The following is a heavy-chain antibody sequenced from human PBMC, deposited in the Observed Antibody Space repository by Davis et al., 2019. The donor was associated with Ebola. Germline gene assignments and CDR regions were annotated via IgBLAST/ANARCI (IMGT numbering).Heavy chain of an antibody. CDR3: ARDRYSSSWLQGFDP. D-gene: IGHD6-13*01. Sequence: PGGSLRLSCGASGSTFSRHSMNWVRQAPGKGLEWIAFISSGGHDTYYADSVRGRFTISRDNAKNTLYLQMNSLRAEDTAVYYCARDRYSSSWLQGFDPWGQGTLVTVSS. CDR1: GSTFSRHS. J-gene: IGHJ5*02. V-gene: IGHV3-21*05. CDR2: ISSGGHDT.